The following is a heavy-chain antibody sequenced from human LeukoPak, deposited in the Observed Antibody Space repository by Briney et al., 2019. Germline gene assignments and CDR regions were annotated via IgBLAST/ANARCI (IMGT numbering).Heavy chain of an antibody. CDR1: GYTFTTFG. J-gene: IGHJ3*02. CDR3: ARTPVMATIGDAFDI. Sequence: ASVKVSCKASGYTFTTFGISWVRQAPGQGLEWMGWISAYNGNTNYAQKLQGRVTMTTDTSTSTAYMELRSLRSDDTAVYYCARTPVMATIGDAFDIWGQGTMVTVSS. V-gene: IGHV1-18*01. CDR2: ISAYNGNT. D-gene: IGHD5-24*01.